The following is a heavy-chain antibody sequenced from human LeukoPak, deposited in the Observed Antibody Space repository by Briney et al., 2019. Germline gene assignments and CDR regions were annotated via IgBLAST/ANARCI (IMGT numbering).Heavy chain of an antibody. J-gene: IGHJ3*02. Sequence: ASVKVSFKASGYTFTGYFMHWVRQAPGQGLEWMGWINPNSGGTSYLQNFQGRVTMTRDTSISTAYMDLSRLRSDDTAVYYCARESFGGDAFDIWGQGTMVTVSS. CDR2: INPNSGGT. V-gene: IGHV1-2*02. CDR3: ARESFGGDAFDI. CDR1: GYTFTGYF. D-gene: IGHD3-3*01.